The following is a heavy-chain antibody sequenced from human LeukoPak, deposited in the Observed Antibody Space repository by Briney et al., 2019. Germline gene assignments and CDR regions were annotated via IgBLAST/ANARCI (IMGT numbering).Heavy chain of an antibody. CDR1: GGTFSSYA. D-gene: IGHD3-10*01. CDR3: ARDGGSGSYVYYYYYYMDV. V-gene: IGHV1-69*05. Sequence: SVKVSCKASGGTFSSYAISWVRQAPGQGLEWMGGIIPIFGTANYAQKFQGRVTMTTDTSTSTAYMELRSLRSDDTTVYYCARDGGSGSYVYYYYYYMDVWGKGTTVTVSS. J-gene: IGHJ6*03. CDR2: IIPIFGTA.